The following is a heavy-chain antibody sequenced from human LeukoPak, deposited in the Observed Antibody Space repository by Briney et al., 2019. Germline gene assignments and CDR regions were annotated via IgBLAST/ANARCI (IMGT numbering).Heavy chain of an antibody. J-gene: IGHJ4*02. CDR1: AYTFTSYN. CDR2: INPSCGST. Sequence: ASVKVCCTASAYTFTSYNMHWVRQPPGQGMEWMGIINPSCGSTSYAQKFQGRVTMTRDTSTSTVYMELSSLRSEGTAVYYCARVGAGGIRSIAAARLAFDYWGQGTLVTVSS. CDR3: ARVGAGGIRSIAAARLAFDY. V-gene: IGHV1-46*01. D-gene: IGHD6-13*01.